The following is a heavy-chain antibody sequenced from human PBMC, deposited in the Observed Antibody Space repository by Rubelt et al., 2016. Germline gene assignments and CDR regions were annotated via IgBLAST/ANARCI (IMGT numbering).Heavy chain of an antibody. CDR2: ISSSSSYI. J-gene: IGHJ6*02. V-gene: IGHV3-21*01. CDR3: ARGGFCTGGSCSEDYHYHGMDV. Sequence: SISSSSSYIYYADSVKGRFTISRDNAKNSLYLQMNSLRAEDTAVYYCARGGFCTGGSCSEDYHYHGMDVWGQGTTVTVSS. D-gene: IGHD2-15*01.